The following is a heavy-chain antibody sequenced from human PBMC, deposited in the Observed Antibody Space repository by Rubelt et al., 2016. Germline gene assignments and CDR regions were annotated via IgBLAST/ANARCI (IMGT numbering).Heavy chain of an antibody. CDR3: ARQSSYIAAAGDAFDI. J-gene: IGHJ3*02. Sequence: QVQLQESGPGLVKPSQTLSLTCTVSGGSISSGGYYWSWIRQHPGKGLEWIGYIYYSGSTNYNPSLKSRVTISVDTSKNQFSLKLSSVTAADTAVYYCARQSSYIAAAGDAFDIWGQGTMVTVSS. D-gene: IGHD6-13*01. CDR2: IYYSGST. CDR1: GGSISSGGYY. V-gene: IGHV4-31*03.